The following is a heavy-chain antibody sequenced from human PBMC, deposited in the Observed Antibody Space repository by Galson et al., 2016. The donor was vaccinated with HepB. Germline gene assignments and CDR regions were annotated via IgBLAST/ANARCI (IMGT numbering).Heavy chain of an antibody. CDR1: GGSISSGDYY. CDR3: ARAGIINSYFDY. D-gene: IGHD3-10*01. V-gene: IGHV4-30-4*01. Sequence: TLSLTCTVSGGSISSGDYYWSWIRQPPGKGLEWIGYIYYSGSTYYNPSLKSRVTISVDTSKNQFSLKLSSVTAADTAVYYCARAGIINSYFDYWGPGTLVTVSS. J-gene: IGHJ4*02. CDR2: IYYSGST.